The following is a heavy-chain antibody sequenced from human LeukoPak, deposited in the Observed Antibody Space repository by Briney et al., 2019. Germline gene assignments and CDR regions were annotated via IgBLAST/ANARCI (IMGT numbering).Heavy chain of an antibody. CDR2: IYPGDSDT. CDR3: ARQGGIAVAGTRELDY. D-gene: IGHD6-19*01. CDR1: GYSFTNYW. J-gene: IGHJ4*02. V-gene: IGHV5-51*01. Sequence: GESLKISCKGSGYSFTNYWIAWVRQMPGKGLEWMGIIYPGDSDTRYSPSFQGQVTISADKSISTAYLQWNSLQASDTAIYYCARQGGIAVAGTRELDYWGQGTLVTVSS.